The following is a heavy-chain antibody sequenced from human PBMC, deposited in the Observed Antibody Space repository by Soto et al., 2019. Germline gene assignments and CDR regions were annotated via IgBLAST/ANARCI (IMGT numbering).Heavy chain of an antibody. J-gene: IGHJ4*02. CDR2: IDHSGST. V-gene: IGHV4-4*02. D-gene: IGHD3-10*01. Sequence: SETLSLTCAVSGDSISNSNWWNWVRQPPGKGLEWIGEIDHSGSTNYNPSLKSRVTISVDKSKNQFSLKLTSVTAADTAIYYCARHGSGLKYYFDYWGQGTLVTVS. CDR1: GDSISNSNW. CDR3: ARHGSGLKYYFDY.